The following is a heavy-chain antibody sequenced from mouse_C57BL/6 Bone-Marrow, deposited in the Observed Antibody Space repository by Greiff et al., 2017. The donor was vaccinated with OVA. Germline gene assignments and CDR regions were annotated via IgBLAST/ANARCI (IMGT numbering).Heavy chain of an antibody. CDR1: GFTFSDYY. J-gene: IGHJ1*03. D-gene: IGHD1-1*01. Sequence: EVHLVESGGGLVQPGGSLKLSCAASGFTFSDYYMYWVRQTPEKRLEWVAYISNGGGSNYYPDTVKGRFTISRDNAKNTLYLQMSRLKSEDTAMYYCARYAPLIYYYGISYWYFDVWGTGTTVTVSS. V-gene: IGHV5-12*01. CDR3: ARYAPLIYYYGISYWYFDV. CDR2: ISNGGGSN.